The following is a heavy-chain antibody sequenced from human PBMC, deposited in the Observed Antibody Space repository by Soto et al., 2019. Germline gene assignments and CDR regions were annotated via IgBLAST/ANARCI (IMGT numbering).Heavy chain of an antibody. CDR3: ARGGSLYWYFDL. V-gene: IGHV1-3*01. Sequence: ASVKVSCKASGYTFTSYAIHWVRQAPGQRLEWMGWINAGNGNTKYSQKFQGRVTITRDTSASTAYMELSSLRSEDTAVYYCARGGSLYWYFDLWGRGTLVTISS. J-gene: IGHJ2*01. CDR2: INAGNGNT. D-gene: IGHD1-26*01. CDR1: GYTFTSYA.